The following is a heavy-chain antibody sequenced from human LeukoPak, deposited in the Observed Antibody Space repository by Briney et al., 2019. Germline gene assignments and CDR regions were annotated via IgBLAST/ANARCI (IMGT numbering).Heavy chain of an antibody. CDR3: TKGRDSSGYYDS. D-gene: IGHD3-22*01. J-gene: IGHJ4*02. Sequence: GGSLRLSCAASGFTFSSYGMHWVRQAPGKGLEWVAFIRYDGSNKYYADSVKGRFTISRDNSKNTLYLQMNSLRAEDTAVYYCTKGRDSSGYYDSWGQGTLVAVSS. V-gene: IGHV3-30*02. CDR2: IRYDGSNK. CDR1: GFTFSSYG.